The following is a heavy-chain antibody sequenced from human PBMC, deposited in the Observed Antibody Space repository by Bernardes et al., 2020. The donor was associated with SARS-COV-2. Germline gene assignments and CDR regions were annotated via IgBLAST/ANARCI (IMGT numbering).Heavy chain of an antibody. J-gene: IGHJ4*02. CDR1: GCSISSYY. V-gene: IGHV4-59*01. CDR2: IYYSGST. D-gene: IGHD3-3*01. CDR3: ARAFWSGSNFDY. Sequence: SETLSLTCTVSGCSISSYYWSWIRQPPGKGLEWIGYIYYSGSTNYNPSLKSRVTISVDTSKNQFSLKLSSVTAADTAVYYCARAFWSGSNFDYWGQGTLVTVSS.